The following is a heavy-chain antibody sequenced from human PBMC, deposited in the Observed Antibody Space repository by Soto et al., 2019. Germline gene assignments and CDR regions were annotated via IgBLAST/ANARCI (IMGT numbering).Heavy chain of an antibody. J-gene: IGHJ5*02. CDR3: ARDSPLAYCGGDCSPFDP. Sequence: QVQLVQSGAEVKKPGSSVKVSCKASGGTFSSYAISWVRQAPGQGLEWMGGIIPNDGTANYAQKFQGRVTITADESTSTAYMVLSRLRSEDTAVYYCARDSPLAYCGGDCSPFDPWGQGTLVTVSS. D-gene: IGHD2-21*02. V-gene: IGHV1-69*01. CDR1: GGTFSSYA. CDR2: IIPNDGTA.